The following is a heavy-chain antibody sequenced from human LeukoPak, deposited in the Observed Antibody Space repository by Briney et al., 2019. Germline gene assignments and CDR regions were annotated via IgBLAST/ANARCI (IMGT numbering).Heavy chain of an antibody. V-gene: IGHV7-4-1*02. CDR1: GYSFTNYA. J-gene: IGHJ4*02. Sequence: GASVKVSCKASGYSFTNYAMNWVRQAPGQGLEWMGWIHPSTGNPTYAQGFTGRYVFSLDTSVSTAYLQISSLKAEDTAVYYCARGGYSYGTSYFDNWGQGTLVTVSS. CDR3: ARGGYSYGTSYFDN. D-gene: IGHD5-18*01. CDR2: IHPSTGNP.